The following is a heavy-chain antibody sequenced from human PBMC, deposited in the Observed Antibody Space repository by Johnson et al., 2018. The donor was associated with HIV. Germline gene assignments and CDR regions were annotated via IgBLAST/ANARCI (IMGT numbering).Heavy chain of an antibody. CDR1: GFTFSSYA. D-gene: IGHD2-8*02. CDR3: AREGDRWYCTGGVCPGDAFDI. CDR2: ISYDGSNK. Sequence: QVQLVESGGGVVQPGRSLRLSCAASGFTFSSYAMHWVRQAPGKGLEWVAVISYDGSNKYYADSVKGRFTISRDNSKNTLYLQMNSLRAGDTAGYYCAREGDRWYCTGGVCPGDAFDIWGQGTMVTVSS. J-gene: IGHJ3*02. V-gene: IGHV3-30-3*01.